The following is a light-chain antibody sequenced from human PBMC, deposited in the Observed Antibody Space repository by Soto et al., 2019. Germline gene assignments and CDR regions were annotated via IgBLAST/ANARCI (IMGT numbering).Light chain of an antibody. Sequence: QSALTQPASVSGSPGQSITISCTGTSSDVGGYDYVSWYQQHTGKVPKLMIYDVSSRPSGVSNRFSGSKSGNTASLTISGLQAEDEADYYCSSYASSSTLVFGGGTQLTVL. V-gene: IGLV2-14*01. CDR2: DVS. J-gene: IGLJ2*01. CDR3: SSYASSSTLV. CDR1: SSDVGGYDY.